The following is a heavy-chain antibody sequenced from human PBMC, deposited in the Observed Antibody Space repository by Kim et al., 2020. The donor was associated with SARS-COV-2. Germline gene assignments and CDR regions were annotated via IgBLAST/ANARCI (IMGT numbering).Heavy chain of an antibody. CDR3: ASFGSYYDSSGSEGINYFDY. CDR2: IIPIFGTA. V-gene: IGHV1-69*13. CDR1: GGTFSSYA. Sequence: SVKVSCKASGGTFSSYAISWVRQAPGQGLEWMGGIIPIFGTANYAQKFQGRVTITADESTSTAYMELSSLRSEDTAVYYCASFGSYYDSSGSEGINYFDYWGQGTLVTVS. J-gene: IGHJ4*02. D-gene: IGHD3-22*01.